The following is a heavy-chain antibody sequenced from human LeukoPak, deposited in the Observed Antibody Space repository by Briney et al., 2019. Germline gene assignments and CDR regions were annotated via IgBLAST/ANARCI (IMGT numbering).Heavy chain of an antibody. J-gene: IGHJ4*02. CDR1: GFTFSSYA. CDR3: AKGKGASSWYYFDF. V-gene: IGHV3-23*01. Sequence: GGSLRLSCAASGFTFSSYATSWVRQAPGKGLEWVSTIRGSGDNTYYADSVKGRFTISRDNSKNTLFLQMNSLRAEDTAVYYGAKGKGASSWYYFDFWGQGTLVTVSS. CDR2: IRGSGDNT. D-gene: IGHD6-13*01.